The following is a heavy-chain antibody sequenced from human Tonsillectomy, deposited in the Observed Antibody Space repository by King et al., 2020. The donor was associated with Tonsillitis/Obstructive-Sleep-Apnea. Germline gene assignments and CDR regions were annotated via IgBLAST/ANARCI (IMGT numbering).Heavy chain of an antibody. J-gene: IGHJ4*02. V-gene: IGHV5-51*01. Sequence: QLVQSGAEVKKPGESLKISCKGSGYSFTSYWIGWGRQMPGKGLEWMGIIYPGDSDTRYSPSFQGQVTISADKSISTAYLQWSSLKASDTAMYYCARHIPRGGSYYQYYFDYWGQGTLVTVSS. CDR1: GYSFTSYW. D-gene: IGHD1-26*01. CDR3: ARHIPRGGSYYQYYFDY. CDR2: IYPGDSDT.